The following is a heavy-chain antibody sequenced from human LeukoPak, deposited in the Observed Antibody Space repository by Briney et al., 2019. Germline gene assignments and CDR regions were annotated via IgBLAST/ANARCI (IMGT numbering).Heavy chain of an antibody. CDR3: ARDCSSSCSPYYGMDV. Sequence: GGSLRLSCAASGFTFSSYSMNWVRQAPGKGLEWVSIIHSGGTTNYVDSVKGRFTISIDNSRNTLYLQMNSLRAEDTAVYYCARDCSSSCSPYYGMDVWGQGTTVTVSS. CDR1: GFTFSSYS. D-gene: IGHD2-2*01. CDR2: IHSGGTT. V-gene: IGHV3-53*01. J-gene: IGHJ6*02.